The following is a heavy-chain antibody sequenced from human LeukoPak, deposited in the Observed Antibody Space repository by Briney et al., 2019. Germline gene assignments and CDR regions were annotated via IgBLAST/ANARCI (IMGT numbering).Heavy chain of an antibody. CDR3: ARKNYYDSSGYYSLDY. Sequence: RGESLKISCKGSGYSFTSCWIGWVRQMPGKGLEWMGIIYPGDSDTRYSPSFQGQVTISADKSISTAYLQWSSLKASDTAMYYCARKNYYDSSGYYSLDYWGQGTLVTVSS. V-gene: IGHV5-51*01. J-gene: IGHJ4*02. CDR2: IYPGDSDT. CDR1: GYSFTSCW. D-gene: IGHD3-22*01.